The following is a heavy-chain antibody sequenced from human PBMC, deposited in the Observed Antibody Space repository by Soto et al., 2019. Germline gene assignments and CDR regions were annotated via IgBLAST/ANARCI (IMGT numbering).Heavy chain of an antibody. D-gene: IGHD3-22*01. V-gene: IGHV3-23*01. CDR3: AANRGYNYYYGMDV. CDR1: GFTFSSYA. Sequence: EVQLLESGGGLVQPGGSLRLSCVASGFTFSSYAMSWVRQAPGKGLEWVSAISGSGGSTYYADSVKGRFTMSRDNSKNTLYLQMNSLRAEDTAVYYCAANRGYNYYYGMDVWGQGTTVTVSS. J-gene: IGHJ6*02. CDR2: ISGSGGST.